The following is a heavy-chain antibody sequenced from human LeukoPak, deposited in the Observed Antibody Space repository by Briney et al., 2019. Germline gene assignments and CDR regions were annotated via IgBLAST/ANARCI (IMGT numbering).Heavy chain of an antibody. CDR3: ARPYSSSWDYYYYGMDV. J-gene: IGHJ6*02. Sequence: PGGSLRLSCAASGFTFSSCSMNWVRQAPGKGLEWVSSISSTSSYIYYADSVEGRFTISRDNAKNSLYLQMNSLRADDTAVYYCARPYSSSWDYYYYGMDVWGQGTTVTVSS. D-gene: IGHD6-13*01. V-gene: IGHV3-21*01. CDR2: ISSTSSYI. CDR1: GFTFSSCS.